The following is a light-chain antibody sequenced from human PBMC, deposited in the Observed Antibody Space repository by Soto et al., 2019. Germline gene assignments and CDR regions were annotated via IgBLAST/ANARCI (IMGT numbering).Light chain of an antibody. CDR3: QQRSNWPT. J-gene: IGKJ5*01. Sequence: EIVLTQSPATLPLSPGERATLSCRASQSVNSYLAWYQQKPGQAPRLLIYDASNRATGIPARFSGSGSGTDFTLTISSLEPEDFAVYYCQQRSNWPTFGQGTRLEIK. V-gene: IGKV3-11*01. CDR1: QSVNSY. CDR2: DAS.